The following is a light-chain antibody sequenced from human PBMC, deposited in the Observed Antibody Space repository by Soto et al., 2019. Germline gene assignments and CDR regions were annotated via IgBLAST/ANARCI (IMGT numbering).Light chain of an antibody. CDR1: SIDVGDYNY. CDR2: DVS. CDR3: CSFAGSYTFWV. V-gene: IGLV2-11*01. Sequence: QSALTQPRSVSGSPGQSVTISCTGTSIDVGDYNYVSWYQQYPGKAPKLVIYDVSKRPSGVPDRFSGSKSGNTASLTISGRQAEDEADYYCCSFAGSYTFWVFGGGTKLTVL. J-gene: IGLJ3*02.